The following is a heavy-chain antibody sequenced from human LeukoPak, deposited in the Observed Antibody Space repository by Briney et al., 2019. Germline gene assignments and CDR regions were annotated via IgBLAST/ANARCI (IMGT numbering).Heavy chain of an antibody. J-gene: IGHJ4*02. CDR1: GFTFSSYG. V-gene: IGHV3-30*02. D-gene: IGHD5-18*01. Sequence: GGSLRLSCAAPGFTFSSYGMHWVRQAPGKGLEWVAFIRYDGSNKYYADSVKGRFTISRDNSKNTLYLQMNSLRAEDTAVYYCARLGGYSYGYMEEIDYWGQGTLVTVSS. CDR3: ARLGGYSYGYMEEIDY. CDR2: IRYDGSNK.